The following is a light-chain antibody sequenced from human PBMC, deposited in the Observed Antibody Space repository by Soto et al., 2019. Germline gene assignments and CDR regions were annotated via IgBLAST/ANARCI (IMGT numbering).Light chain of an antibody. Sequence: IEMTQSPATLSVSLGERVTLSCRASRSVNSNFAWYQQRPGQAPRLLIYAASSRASGVPVRFSGSGSGTEFTLTISSLQSEDFAVYYCQQYNSWPRTFGQGTQVEIK. CDR2: AAS. CDR1: RSVNSN. V-gene: IGKV3-15*01. CDR3: QQYNSWPRT. J-gene: IGKJ1*01.